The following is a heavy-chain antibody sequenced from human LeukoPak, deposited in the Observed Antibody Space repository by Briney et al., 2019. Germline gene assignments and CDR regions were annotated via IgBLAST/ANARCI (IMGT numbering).Heavy chain of an antibody. D-gene: IGHD3-3*01. Sequence: TPSQTLSLTCTVSGGSISSGDYYWSWIRQPPGKGLEWIGEINHSGSTNYNPSLKSRVTMSVDTSKNQFSLKLSSVTAADTAVYYCARETYYDFWSGYSYFDYWGQGTLVTVSS. CDR1: GGSISSGDYY. V-gene: IGHV4-61*08. J-gene: IGHJ4*02. CDR3: ARETYYDFWSGYSYFDY. CDR2: INHSGST.